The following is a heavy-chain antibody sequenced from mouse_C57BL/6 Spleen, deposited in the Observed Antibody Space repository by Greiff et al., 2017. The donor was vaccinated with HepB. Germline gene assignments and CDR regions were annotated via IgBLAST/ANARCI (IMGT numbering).Heavy chain of an antibody. CDR2: ISSGSSTI. J-gene: IGHJ1*03. CDR3: AGPEGGVTTWYFDV. D-gene: IGHD2-12*01. CDR1: GFTFSDYG. V-gene: IGHV5-17*01. Sequence: EVKVVESGGGLVKPGGSLKLSCAASGFTFSDYGMHWVRQAPEKGLEWVAYISSGSSTIYYADTVKGRFTISRDNAKNTLCLQMTSLRSEDTAMYYGAGPEGGVTTWYFDVWGTGTTVTVSS.